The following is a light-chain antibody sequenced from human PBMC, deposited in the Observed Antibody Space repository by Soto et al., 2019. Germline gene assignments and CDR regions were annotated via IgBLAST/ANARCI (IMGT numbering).Light chain of an antibody. J-gene: IGLJ2*01. CDR2: EVT. V-gene: IGLV2-8*01. CDR3: NSYAGSNNVV. CDR1: SSDVGGYNY. Sequence: QSALTQPPSASGSPGQSVTISCTGTSSDVGGYNYVSWYQQHPGKAPKLMIYEVTKRPSGVPDRFSGSKSGNTTSLTVSGHQAEDEADYYCNSYAGSNNVVFGGGTKLTVL.